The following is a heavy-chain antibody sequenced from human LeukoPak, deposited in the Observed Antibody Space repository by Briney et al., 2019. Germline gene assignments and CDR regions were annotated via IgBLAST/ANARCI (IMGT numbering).Heavy chain of an antibody. D-gene: IGHD3-10*01. J-gene: IGHJ4*02. V-gene: IGHV4-34*01. CDR2: INHSGST. Sequence: SETLSLTCDAYGGSFSGYYWSWIRQPPGKGLEWMGEINHSGSTNYNPSLKSRVTISVDTSKNQFSLKLSSVTAADTAVYYCARGGTMVRGVIEPFDYWGQGTLVTVSS. CDR1: GGSFSGYY. CDR3: ARGGTMVRGVIEPFDY.